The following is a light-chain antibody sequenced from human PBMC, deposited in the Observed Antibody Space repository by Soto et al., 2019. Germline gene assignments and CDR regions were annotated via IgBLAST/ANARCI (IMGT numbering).Light chain of an antibody. J-gene: IGLJ2*01. CDR2: EVS. Sequence: QSALTQPASVSGSPGQSITISCTGTSSDIGGYNYVSWYQHHPGKAPKLMIYEVSNRPSGVSNRFSDSKSGNTASLTISGLQAEDEADYHCSSYTSRTTFVIFGGGTKLTVL. CDR1: SSDIGGYNY. V-gene: IGLV2-14*01. CDR3: SSYTSRTTFVI.